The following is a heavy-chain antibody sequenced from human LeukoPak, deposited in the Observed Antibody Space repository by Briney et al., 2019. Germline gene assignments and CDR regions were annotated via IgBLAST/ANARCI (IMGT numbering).Heavy chain of an antibody. Sequence: PGGSLRLSCAASGFTFSGSAMHWVRQASGKGLEWVGRIRSKANSYATAYAASVKGRFTISRDDSKNTAYLQMNSLKTEDPAVYYCTSTTITYGGVIADYWGQGTLVTVSS. CDR2: IRSKANSYAT. CDR1: GFTFSGSA. V-gene: IGHV3-73*01. CDR3: TSTTITYGGVIADY. J-gene: IGHJ4*02. D-gene: IGHD3-16*02.